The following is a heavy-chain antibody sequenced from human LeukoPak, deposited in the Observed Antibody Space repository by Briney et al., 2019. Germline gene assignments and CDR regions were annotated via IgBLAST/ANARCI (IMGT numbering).Heavy chain of an antibody. D-gene: IGHD3-22*01. Sequence: PSETLSFTCAVYGGSFSGYYWSWIRQPPGKGLEWIGEINHSGSTNYNPSLKSRVTISVDTSKNQFSLKLSSVTAADTAVYYCAREGSYYDSSGLYYMDVWGKGTTVTVSS. CDR1: GGSFSGYY. J-gene: IGHJ6*03. V-gene: IGHV4-34*01. CDR3: AREGSYYDSSGLYYMDV. CDR2: INHSGST.